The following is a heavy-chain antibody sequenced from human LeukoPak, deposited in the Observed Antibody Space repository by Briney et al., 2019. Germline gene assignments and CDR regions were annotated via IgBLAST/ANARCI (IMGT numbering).Heavy chain of an antibody. CDR3: ERGTPNRITVVRVLTLLRYYFDY. CDR1: GGFFSGYY. D-gene: IGHD3-22*01. Sequence: SETLSLTCAVYGGFFSGYYWSWIRQPPAKGLEGIGVINHSGSTNYNPSLKSRVTISVDTSKNQFSLKLSSVTAADTAEYYCERGTPNRITVVRVLTLLRYYFDYGRRGTGVTVTS. V-gene: IGHV4-34*01. J-gene: IGHJ4*02. CDR2: INHSGST.